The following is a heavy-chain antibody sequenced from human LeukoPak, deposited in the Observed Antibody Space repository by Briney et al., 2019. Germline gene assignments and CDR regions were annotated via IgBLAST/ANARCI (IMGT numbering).Heavy chain of an antibody. V-gene: IGHV1-2*04. J-gene: IGHJ3*02. D-gene: IGHD3-10*01. Sequence: ASVNVSCKASGYTFTGYYMHWVRQAPGQGLEWMGWINPNSGGTNYAQKFQGWVTMTRDTSISTAYMELSRLRSDDTAVYYCARDARDLGSGGVDAFDIWGQGTMVTVSS. CDR1: GYTFTGYY. CDR3: ARDARDLGSGGVDAFDI. CDR2: INPNSGGT.